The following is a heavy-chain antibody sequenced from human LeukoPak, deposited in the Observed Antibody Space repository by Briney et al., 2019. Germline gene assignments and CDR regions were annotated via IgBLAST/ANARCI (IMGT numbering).Heavy chain of an antibody. Sequence: PSETLSLTCTVSGGSISSYYWSWIRQPAGKGLEWIGRIYTSGSTNYNPSLKSRVTMSVDTSKNQFSLKLSSVTAADTAVYYCGRSNGTTGNGYYFDYWGQGTLVTVSS. V-gene: IGHV4-4*07. CDR1: GGSISSYY. J-gene: IGHJ4*02. D-gene: IGHD1/OR15-1a*01. CDR3: GRSNGTTGNGYYFDY. CDR2: IYTSGST.